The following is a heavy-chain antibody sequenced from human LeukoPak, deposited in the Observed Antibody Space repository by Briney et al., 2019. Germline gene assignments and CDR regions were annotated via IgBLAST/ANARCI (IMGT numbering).Heavy chain of an antibody. V-gene: IGHV1-18*01. D-gene: IGHD6-19*01. CDR1: GGTFSSYA. J-gene: IGHJ4*02. CDR2: ISAYNGNT. Sequence: GSSAKVSCKASGGTFSSYAISWVRQAPGQGLEWMGWISAYNGNTNYAQKLQGRVTMTTDTSTSTAYMELRSLRSDDTAVYYCARDLSIAVAGPEDYWGQGTLVTVSS. CDR3: ARDLSIAVAGPEDY.